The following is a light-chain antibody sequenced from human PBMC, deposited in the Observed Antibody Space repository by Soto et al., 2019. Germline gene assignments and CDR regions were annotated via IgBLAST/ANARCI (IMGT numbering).Light chain of an antibody. CDR3: QQYNNWPLT. CDR2: GAS. CDR1: QSLSSSY. Sequence: EIVLTQSPGTLSLSPGERATLSCRASQSLSSSYLAWYQQKPGQAPRLLIFGASSRATGIPDRFSGSGSGTAFTLTISRLDPEDFAVYYCQQYNNWPLTFGGGTKVEIK. V-gene: IGKV3-20*01. J-gene: IGKJ4*01.